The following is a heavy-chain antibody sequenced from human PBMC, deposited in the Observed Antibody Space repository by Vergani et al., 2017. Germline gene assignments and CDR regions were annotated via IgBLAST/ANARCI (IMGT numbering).Heavy chain of an antibody. J-gene: IGHJ5*02. D-gene: IGHD6-6*01. Sequence: EVQLEESGGGLVLPGRSLRLSCVASGFTSAGYAMHWVRQAPGKGLEWFSGISWNSNSIGYADSVKGRFTTSRDNAKNSLYLQMNSLRAEDTAVYYCAKDLGTSSGGGWFDPWGQGTLVTVSS. V-gene: IGHV3-9*02. CDR3: AKDLGTSSGGGWFDP. CDR1: GFTSAGYA. CDR2: ISWNSNSI.